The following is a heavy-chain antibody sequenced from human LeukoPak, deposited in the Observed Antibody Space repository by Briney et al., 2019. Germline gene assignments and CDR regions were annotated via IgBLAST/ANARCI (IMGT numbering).Heavy chain of an antibody. J-gene: IGHJ4*02. V-gene: IGHV6-1*01. Sequence: QTVSLICAISGDSVSSNSAAWSWIRQSPSRGLEWLGRTYYRSKWYSDYGVSVKRRITISPDTSTNQFSLQLNSVTPEDTAVYYCVRYSGWFYFDYWGQGTLVTVSS. D-gene: IGHD6-19*01. CDR2: TYYRSKWYS. CDR3: VRYSGWFYFDY. CDR1: GDSVSSNSAA.